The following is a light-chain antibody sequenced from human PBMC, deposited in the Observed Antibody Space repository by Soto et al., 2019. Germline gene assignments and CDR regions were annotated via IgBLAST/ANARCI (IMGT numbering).Light chain of an antibody. V-gene: IGKV3-15*01. CDR2: GAS. CDR3: QQYNNWLT. Sequence: EVGMTQSPATLSVFPGERVTLSCRASESVGSNLAWYQQKPGQAPRLLIYGASTRATGVPARFSGSGSGTEFTLTIGSLQSEDFALYYCQQYNNWLTFGGGTKVEIE. J-gene: IGKJ4*01. CDR1: ESVGSN.